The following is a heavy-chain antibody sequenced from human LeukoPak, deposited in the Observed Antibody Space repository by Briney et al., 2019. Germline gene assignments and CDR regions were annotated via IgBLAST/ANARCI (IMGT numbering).Heavy chain of an antibody. J-gene: IGHJ6*04. D-gene: IGHD2-2*02. CDR2: IIPIFGTA. Sequence: SVKVSCKASGGTFSSYAISWVRQAPGQGLEWMGGIIPIFGTANYAQKFQGRVTITAGKSTSTAYMELSSLRSEDTAVYYCAREADIVVVPAAIKYYYYYGMDVWGKGTTVTVSS. CDR3: AREADIVVVPAAIKYYYYYGMDV. CDR1: GGTFSSYA. V-gene: IGHV1-69*06.